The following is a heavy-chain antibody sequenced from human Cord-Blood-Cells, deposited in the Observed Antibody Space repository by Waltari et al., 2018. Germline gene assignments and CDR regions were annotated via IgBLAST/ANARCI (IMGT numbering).Heavy chain of an antibody. Sequence: QVQLVESGGGVVQPGRSLRLSCAASGFPLSSYGMHGVRQAPGKGLEWVAVISYDGSNKYYADSVKGRFTISRDNSKNTLYLQMNSLRAEDTAVYYCAKDRNWNYFDYWGQGTLVTVSS. CDR2: ISYDGSNK. J-gene: IGHJ4*02. CDR3: AKDRNWNYFDY. CDR1: GFPLSSYG. D-gene: IGHD1-1*01. V-gene: IGHV3-30*18.